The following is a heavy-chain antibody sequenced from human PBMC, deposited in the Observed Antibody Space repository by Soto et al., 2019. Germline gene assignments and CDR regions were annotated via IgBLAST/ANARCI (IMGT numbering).Heavy chain of an antibody. CDR3: ARVAVAARPRWYNWFDP. CDR2: MNPNSGET. V-gene: IGHV1-8*01. D-gene: IGHD2-15*01. Sequence: VGPVKVSCKTSGYTFTDYDINWVRQATGQGLEWIGWMNPNSGETGYAQKFQGRVTMTRSASLSTAYLELSSLRSEDTAVYYCARVAVAARPRWYNWFDPWGQGTLVTVSS. CDR1: GYTFTDYD. J-gene: IGHJ5*02.